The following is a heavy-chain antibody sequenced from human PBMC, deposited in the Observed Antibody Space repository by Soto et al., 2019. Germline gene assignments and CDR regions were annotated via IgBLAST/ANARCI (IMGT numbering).Heavy chain of an antibody. D-gene: IGHD3-3*01. Sequence: QVPLQESGPGLVKPSENLSLTCTVSGDSMSPFYWNWIRQSPGKGLEWIGYIYYSGNTNYNPSLKSRVAISVDTSKNQFYLKLSSVTAADTAVYYCARGVYDYWRGYYAGSGLEVWGQGTTVTVS. J-gene: IGHJ6*02. CDR3: ARGVYDYWRGYYAGSGLEV. V-gene: IGHV4-59*13. CDR2: IYYSGNT. CDR1: GDSMSPFY.